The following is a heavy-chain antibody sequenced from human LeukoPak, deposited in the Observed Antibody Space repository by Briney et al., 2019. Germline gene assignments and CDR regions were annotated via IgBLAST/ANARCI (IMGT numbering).Heavy chain of an antibody. Sequence: QPGGSLRLSCAASGFTFSSYAMSWVRQAPGKGLEWVSTISGSGGSTYYADSVKGRFTISRDNAKNSLYLQMNSLRAEDTAVYYCARGGGSYHFDYWGQGTLVTVSS. CDR2: ISGSGGST. CDR3: ARGGGSYHFDY. CDR1: GFTFSSYA. V-gene: IGHV3-23*01. J-gene: IGHJ4*02. D-gene: IGHD1-26*01.